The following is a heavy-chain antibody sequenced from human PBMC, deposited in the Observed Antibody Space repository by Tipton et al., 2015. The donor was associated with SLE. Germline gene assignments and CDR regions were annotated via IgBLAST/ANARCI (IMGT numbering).Heavy chain of an antibody. J-gene: IGHJ4*02. CDR3: ARERPGTVFDY. Sequence: TLSLTCTVSGGSISSSSYYWGWIRQPPGKGLEWIGSIYYSGSTYYNPSLKSRVTISVDTSKNQFSLKLSSVTAADTAVYYCARERPGTVFDYWGQGTLVTVSS. CDR2: IYYSGST. CDR1: GGSISSSSYY. V-gene: IGHV4-39*07.